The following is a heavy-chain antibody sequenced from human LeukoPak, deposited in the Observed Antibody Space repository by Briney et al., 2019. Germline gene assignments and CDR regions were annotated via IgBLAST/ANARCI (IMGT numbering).Heavy chain of an antibody. CDR1: GGTFSSYA. J-gene: IGHJ4*02. V-gene: IGHV1-18*01. CDR3: ARVAEVAFDY. Sequence: ASVKVSCKASGGTFSSYAISWVRQAPGQGLEWMGWISAYNGNTNYAQKLQGRVTMTTDTSTSTAYMELRSLRSDDTAVYYCARVAEVAFDYWGQGTLVTVSS. CDR2: ISAYNGNT. D-gene: IGHD2-15*01.